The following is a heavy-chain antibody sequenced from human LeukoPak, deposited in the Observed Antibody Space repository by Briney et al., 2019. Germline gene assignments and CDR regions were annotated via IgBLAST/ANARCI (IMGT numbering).Heavy chain of an antibody. D-gene: IGHD3-3*01. CDR3: AGAADFWSGYSDY. CDR2: IYYSGGT. J-gene: IGHJ4*02. CDR1: GGSISSYY. V-gene: IGHV4-59*08. Sequence: SETLSLTCTVSGGSISSYYWSWIRQPPGKGLEWIGYIYYSGGTNYNPSLKSRVTISVDTSKNQFSLKLSSVTAADTAVYYCAGAADFWSGYSDYWGQGTLVTVSS.